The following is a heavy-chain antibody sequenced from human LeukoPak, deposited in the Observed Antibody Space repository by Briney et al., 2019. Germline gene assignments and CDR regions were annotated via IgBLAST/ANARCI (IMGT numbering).Heavy chain of an antibody. J-gene: IGHJ4*02. CDR3: ASIRGTLGY. V-gene: IGHV3-72*01. CDR2: IKNKANSYIT. CDR1: GFTFNDHF. D-gene: IGHD1-26*01. Sequence: PGGSLRLSCAASGFTFNDHFMDWVRQAPGKGQEWVGRIKNKANSYITQYAASMEGRFTISRDDSKNPLSLQMSSLKTEDTAMYYCASIRGTLGYWGQGTVVTVSS.